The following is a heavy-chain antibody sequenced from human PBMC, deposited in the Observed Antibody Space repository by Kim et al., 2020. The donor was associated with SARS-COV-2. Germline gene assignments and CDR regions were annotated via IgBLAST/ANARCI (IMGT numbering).Heavy chain of an antibody. D-gene: IGHD3-22*01. CDR1: GGSISSSSYY. Sequence: SETLSLTCTVSGGSISSSSYYWGWIRQPPGKGLAWIGGIYYSGSTYYNPSLKSRVTISVDTSKNQFSLTLRSVTAADTAVYYCARLHLFYDSSGYYYGGSYYFDYWGQGTLVTVSS. CDR2: IYYSGST. CDR3: ARLHLFYDSSGYYYGGSYYFDY. J-gene: IGHJ4*02. V-gene: IGHV4-39*01.